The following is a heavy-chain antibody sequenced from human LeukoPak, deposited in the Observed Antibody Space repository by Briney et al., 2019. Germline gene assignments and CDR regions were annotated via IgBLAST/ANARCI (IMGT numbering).Heavy chain of an antibody. V-gene: IGHV4-30-4*08. CDR1: GGSISSGDYY. Sequence: SETLSLTCTVSGGSISSGDYYWSWIRQPPGKGLEGIGYIYYSGSTYYNPSRKSRVTISVDTSKNQFSLKLSSVTAADTAVYYCARGASTFGFWFDPWGQGTLVTVSS. CDR3: ARGASTFGFWFDP. CDR2: IYYSGST. J-gene: IGHJ5*02. D-gene: IGHD3-16*01.